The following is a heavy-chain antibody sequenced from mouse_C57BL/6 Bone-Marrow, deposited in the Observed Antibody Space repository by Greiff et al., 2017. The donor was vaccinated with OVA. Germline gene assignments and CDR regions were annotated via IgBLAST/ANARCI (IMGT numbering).Heavy chain of an antibody. CDR3: AIGQLRLRECLFAY. Sequence: QVQLQQPGTELVKPGASVKLSCKASGYTFTSYWMHWVKQRPGQGLEWIGNINPSNGGTNCNEKFKSKATLTVDKSSSTAYMQLSSLTSEDSAVYYCAIGQLRLRECLFAYWGQGTLVTVSA. D-gene: IGHD3-2*02. V-gene: IGHV1-53*01. J-gene: IGHJ3*01. CDR1: GYTFTSYW. CDR2: INPSNGGT.